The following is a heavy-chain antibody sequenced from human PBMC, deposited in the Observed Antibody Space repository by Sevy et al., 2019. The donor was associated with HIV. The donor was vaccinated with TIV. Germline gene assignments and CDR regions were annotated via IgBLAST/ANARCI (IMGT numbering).Heavy chain of an antibody. J-gene: IGHJ4*02. CDR1: GFTFAKYS. CDR3: AREGCTQPHDY. V-gene: IGHV3-23*01. CDR2: FSFCCGRI. D-gene: IGHD2-8*01. Sequence: GGSLRLSCAASGFTFAKYSMSWVRQAPGKGLEWVSTFSFCCGRINYADSVKGRFTISRDDSKNTLFLQMNSLRAEDTATYFCAREGCTQPHDYWGQGTLVTLSS.